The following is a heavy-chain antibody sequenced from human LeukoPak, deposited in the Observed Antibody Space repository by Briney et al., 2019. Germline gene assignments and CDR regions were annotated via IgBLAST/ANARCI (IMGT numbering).Heavy chain of an antibody. CDR3: ARDGGAAAPNAFDI. J-gene: IGHJ3*02. V-gene: IGHV4-39*02. Sequence: SETLSLTCTVSGGSIRSSYYYWGWIRQPPGKGLEWIGSIYDSGSTYYNPSLKSRVTISVDTSKNQFSLKLSSVTAADTAVYYCARDGGAAAPNAFDIWGQGTMVTVSS. CDR2: IYDSGST. CDR1: GGSIRSSYYY. D-gene: IGHD6-13*01.